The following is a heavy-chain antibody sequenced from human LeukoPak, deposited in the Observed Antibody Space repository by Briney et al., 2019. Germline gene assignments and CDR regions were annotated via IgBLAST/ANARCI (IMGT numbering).Heavy chain of an antibody. CDR3: ARVYLTDYYYYMDV. CDR2: IYTSGST. CDR1: GGSISSGSYY. D-gene: IGHD3-9*01. Sequence: SQTLSLTCTVSGGSISSGSYYWSWIRQPAGKGLEWIGRIYTSGSTNYNPSLKSRVTISVDTSKNQFSLKLSSVTAADTAVYYCARVYLTDYYYYMDVWGKGTTVTISS. J-gene: IGHJ6*03. V-gene: IGHV4-61*02.